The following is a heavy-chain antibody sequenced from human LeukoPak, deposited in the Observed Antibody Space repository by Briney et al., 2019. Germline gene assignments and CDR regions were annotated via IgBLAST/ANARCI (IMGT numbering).Heavy chain of an antibody. CDR2: ISGSGDTT. V-gene: IGHV3-23*01. Sequence: GGSLRLSCAASGFTFSSYAMSWVRQAPGKGLEWVSAISGSGDTTYYAGSVKGRFTISRDNSKNTLSLQMNSLRAEDTAVYYCAKLSGGSCYHSLNYWGQGTLVTVSS. D-gene: IGHD2-15*01. CDR1: GFTFSSYA. CDR3: AKLSGGSCYHSLNY. J-gene: IGHJ4*02.